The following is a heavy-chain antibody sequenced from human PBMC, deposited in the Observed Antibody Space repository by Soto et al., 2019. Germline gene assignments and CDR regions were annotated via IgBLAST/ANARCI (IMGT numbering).Heavy chain of an antibody. CDR2: ISGYNGDI. J-gene: IGHJ4*02. CDR3: ARVRIVGAREIDF. D-gene: IGHD1-26*01. CDR1: GYTFNRHG. Sequence: QVHLVQSGGEVKKPGASVKVSCKASGYTFNRHGITWVRQAPGQGLEWMGWISGYNGDINYEQKFQGRVTLSSDTLTSTVYLELKSLRFDNTAVYYCARVRIVGAREIDFWGQGTLVTFSS. V-gene: IGHV1-18*04.